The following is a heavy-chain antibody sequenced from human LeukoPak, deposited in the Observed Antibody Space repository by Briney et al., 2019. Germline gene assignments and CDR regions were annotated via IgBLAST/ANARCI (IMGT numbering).Heavy chain of an antibody. V-gene: IGHV3-23*01. CDR2: ISASGGGT. J-gene: IGHJ4*02. CDR1: GFTFSTYA. CDR3: ARTGTDGGYNIHFDH. Sequence: GGSLRLSCAASGFTFSTYAMSWVRQAPGKGLEWVSLISASGGGTKYADSVKGRFTISRDNSKNMVYLQMNSLRADDTAVFYCARTGTDGGYNIHFDHWGQGTLVTVSS. D-gene: IGHD5-24*01.